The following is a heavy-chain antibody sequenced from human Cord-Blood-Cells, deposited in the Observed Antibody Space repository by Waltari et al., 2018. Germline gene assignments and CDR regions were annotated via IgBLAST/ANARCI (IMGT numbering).Heavy chain of an antibody. Sequence: QLQLQQAGAGSLKPTATMSPPSAFYGGSFSDYSLTWTRQPPWKGLEWIGEINHSGSTNYNPSLKSRVTISVDTSKNQFSLKLSSVTAADTAVYYCASKGYCSSTSCYNWFDPWGQGTLVTVSS. D-gene: IGHD2-2*01. V-gene: IGHV4-34*01. J-gene: IGHJ5*02. CDR1: GGSFSDYS. CDR3: ASKGYCSSTSCYNWFDP. CDR2: INHSGST.